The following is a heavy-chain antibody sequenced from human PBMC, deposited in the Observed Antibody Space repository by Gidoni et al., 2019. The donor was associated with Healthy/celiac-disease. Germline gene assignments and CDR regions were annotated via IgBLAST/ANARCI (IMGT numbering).Heavy chain of an antibody. V-gene: IGHV1-69*02. J-gene: IGHJ6*02. CDR3: ASEPGDTAMPLPSMDV. Sequence: QVQLVQSGAEVKKPGSSVKFSCKASGGTFSSYTISWVRQAPGQGLEWMGRIIPILGIANYAQKFQGRVTITADKSTSTAYMELSSLRSEDTAVYYCASEPGDTAMPLPSMDVWGQGTTVTVSS. CDR1: GGTFSSYT. CDR2: IIPILGIA. D-gene: IGHD5-18*01.